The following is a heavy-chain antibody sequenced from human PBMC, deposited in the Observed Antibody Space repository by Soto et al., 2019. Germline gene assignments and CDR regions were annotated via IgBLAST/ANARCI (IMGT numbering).Heavy chain of an antibody. D-gene: IGHD1-20*01. J-gene: IGHJ4*02. Sequence: QVQLQESGPGLVKPSQTLSLTCTVSGGSISSGGYYWSWIGQQPGKCLEGIGYIYYNGSTYYNPSLKSRVTISVDTSKNQFSLKLSSVTAADTAVYYCARDLNFRFDYWGQGTLVTVSS. V-gene: IGHV4-31*03. CDR3: ARDLNFRFDY. CDR2: IYYNGST. CDR1: GGSISSGGYY.